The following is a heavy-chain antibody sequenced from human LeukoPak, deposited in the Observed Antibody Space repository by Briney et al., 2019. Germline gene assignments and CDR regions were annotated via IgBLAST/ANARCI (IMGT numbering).Heavy chain of an antibody. V-gene: IGHV4-34*01. CDR1: GGSFSGYY. Sequence: SETLSLTCAVYGGSFSGYYWSWIRQPPGKGLEWIGEINHSGSTNYNPSLKSRVTISVDTSENQFSLKLSSVTAADTAVYYCARGRSRRYYDSSGYAFDYWGQGTLVTVSS. D-gene: IGHD3-22*01. J-gene: IGHJ4*02. CDR2: INHSGST. CDR3: ARGRSRRYYDSSGYAFDY.